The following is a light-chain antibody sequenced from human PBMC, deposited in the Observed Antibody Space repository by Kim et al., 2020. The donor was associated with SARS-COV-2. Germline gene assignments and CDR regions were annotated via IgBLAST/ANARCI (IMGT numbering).Light chain of an antibody. CDR2: DAA. CDR3: QQQNNWPPAVT. Sequence: PGEGAILSCRASQTIGISLGWYQHKLGQAPRLLIYDAAIRAAGIPDRFSGGGSGTDFTLTISSLEPEDFAVYYCQQQNNWPPAVTFGGGTKVDIK. J-gene: IGKJ4*01. V-gene: IGKV3-11*01. CDR1: QTIGIS.